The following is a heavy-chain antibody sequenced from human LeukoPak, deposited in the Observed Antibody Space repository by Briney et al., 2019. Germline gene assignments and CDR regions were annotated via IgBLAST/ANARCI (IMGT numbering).Heavy chain of an antibody. CDR1: GGSISSGGYS. V-gene: IGHV4-30-2*01. J-gene: IGHJ3*02. D-gene: IGHD2-15*01. CDR2: IYHSGST. CDR3: ARVVWDTPLKHAFDI. Sequence: SETLSLTCAVSGGSISSGGYSWSWIRQPPGKGLEWIGYIYHSGSTYYNPSLKSRVTISVDRSKNQFSLKLSSVTAADTAVYYCARVVWDTPLKHAFDIWGQGTMVTVSS.